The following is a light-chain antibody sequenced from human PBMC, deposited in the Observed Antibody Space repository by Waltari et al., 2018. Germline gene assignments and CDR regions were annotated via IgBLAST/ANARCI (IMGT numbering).Light chain of an antibody. CDR1: QSLLYSSNNKNY. J-gene: IGKJ1*01. CDR2: WAS. Sequence: DIVMTQSPDFLTVSLGERATINCKSSQSLLYSSNNKNYLGWYQQKLGQPPNLLIYWASTRKSGVPDRFSGSGSGTDFTLTISSLQAEDVAVYYCQQYYGTPPTFGQGTKVDIK. V-gene: IGKV4-1*01. CDR3: QQYYGTPPT.